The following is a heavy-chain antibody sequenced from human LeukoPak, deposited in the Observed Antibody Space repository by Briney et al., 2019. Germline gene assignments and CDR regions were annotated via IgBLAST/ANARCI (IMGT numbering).Heavy chain of an antibody. V-gene: IGHV3-23*01. CDR2: ISSSSSTI. J-gene: IGHJ4*02. D-gene: IGHD5-24*01. CDR3: AKDKFVEMATSRLDY. Sequence: GGSLRLSCAASGFTFSSYGMSWVRQAPGKGLEWVSYISSSSSTIYYADSVKGRFTISRDNSKNTLYLQMNSLRAEDTAVYYCAKDKFVEMATSRLDYWGQGTLVTVSS. CDR1: GFTFSSYG.